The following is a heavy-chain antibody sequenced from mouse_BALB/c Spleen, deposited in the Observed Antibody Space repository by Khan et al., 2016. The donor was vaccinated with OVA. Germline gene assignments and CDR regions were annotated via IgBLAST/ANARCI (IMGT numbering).Heavy chain of an antibody. D-gene: IGHD1-1*01. CDR2: ISYSGRN. CDR3: ARSVTITTEVATDFDY. J-gene: IGHJ2*01. V-gene: IGHV3-2*02. Sequence: EVQLQESGPGLVNPSQSLSLTCTVTGYSITSDYAWNWIRQFPGNKLEWMGYISYSGRNSYNPSLKSRISITRDTSKNQVFLQLNSVTTKDTASYFCARSVTITTEVATDFDYWGQGTTLTVSS. CDR1: GYSITSDYA.